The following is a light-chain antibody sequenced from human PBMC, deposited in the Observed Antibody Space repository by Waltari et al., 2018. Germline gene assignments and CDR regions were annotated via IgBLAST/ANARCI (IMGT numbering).Light chain of an antibody. CDR2: DDT. CDR1: SSAVGSYNL. J-gene: IGLJ3*02. CDR3: CSYAASTISWV. Sequence: QSALTQPASVSESPGQSITISCTGTSSAVGSYNLVSWYQQHPGKAPKPIIYDDTKRPSGVSKRFSGAKSGNTASLTISGLQAEDEADYYCCSYAASTISWVFGGGTKLTVL. V-gene: IGLV2-23*01.